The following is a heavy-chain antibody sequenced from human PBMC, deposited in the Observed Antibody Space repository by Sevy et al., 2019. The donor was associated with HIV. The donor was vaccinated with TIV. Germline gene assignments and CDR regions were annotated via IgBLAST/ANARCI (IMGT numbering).Heavy chain of an antibody. J-gene: IGHJ6*02. V-gene: IGHV3-20*04. Sequence: GGSLRLSCAASGFTFDDYGMSWVRQAPGKGLEWVSGINWNGGSTGYADSVKGRFTISRDNAKNSLYLQVNSMRAEDTALCYGARHGYGYGYHALLDYYYGMDVWGQGTTVTVSS. CDR1: GFTFDDYG. CDR3: ARHGYGYGYHALLDYYYGMDV. CDR2: INWNGGST. D-gene: IGHD5-18*01.